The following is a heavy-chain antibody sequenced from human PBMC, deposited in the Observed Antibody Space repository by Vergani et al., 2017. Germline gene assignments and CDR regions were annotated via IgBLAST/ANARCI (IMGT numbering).Heavy chain of an antibody. D-gene: IGHD2-2*02. CDR3: AKDRAEYRETYYYYYMDV. CDR1: GFTFNNYG. V-gene: IGHV3-30*18. J-gene: IGHJ6*03. CDR2: ISYDGSNK. Sequence: QVQLVESGGGVVQPGRSLRLSCAASGFTFNNYGIHWVRQAPGKGLEWVAVISYDGSNKYYADSVKGRFTISRDNSKNTLFVQMNSLRAEDTAVCYCAKDRAEYRETYYYYYMDVWGKGTTVTVSS.